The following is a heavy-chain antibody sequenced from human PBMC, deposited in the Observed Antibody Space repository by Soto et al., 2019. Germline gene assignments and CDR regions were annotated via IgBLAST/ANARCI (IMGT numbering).Heavy chain of an antibody. CDR2: IIPMYGIA. CDR3: AGEVGGTGLHL. Sequence: QVQLVQSGAEVKKPGSSVRVSCRTSGGTFKKYGFSWVRQAPGQGLEWMGGIIPMYGIANYGQIFQGRLTITEDESTNTDYMDLTSLKREDTAVYYCAGEVGGTGLHLWGQGTQVTVSS. J-gene: IGHJ5*02. V-gene: IGHV1-69*12. CDR1: GGTFKKYG. D-gene: IGHD1-26*01.